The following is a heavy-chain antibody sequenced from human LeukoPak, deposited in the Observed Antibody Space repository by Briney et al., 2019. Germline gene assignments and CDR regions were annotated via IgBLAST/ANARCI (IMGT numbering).Heavy chain of an antibody. CDR3: CPVRGVYYAYLDY. V-gene: IGHV3-7*01. CDR1: GFTFSSYW. Sequence: GGSLRLSCAASGFTFSSYWMSWVRQAPGKGLEWVANIKQDGSEKYYVDSVKGRFTISRDNAKNSLYLQMNSLRAEDTAVYYCCPVRGVYYAYLDYWGQGTLVTVSS. J-gene: IGHJ4*02. CDR2: IKQDGSEK. D-gene: IGHD3-10*01.